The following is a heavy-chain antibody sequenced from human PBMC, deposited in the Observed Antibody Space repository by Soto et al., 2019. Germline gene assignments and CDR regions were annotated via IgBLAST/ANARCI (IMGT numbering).Heavy chain of an antibody. J-gene: IGHJ5*02. V-gene: IGHV5-51*01. Sequence: GESLKISCRYSGNSFSDFWFGWLRQVPGKGLEWVGIIYPADSDTRYSPAFQGQVTVSADESITTTYLHWSDLKASDSAIYYCARLSTAYGSRSLIDLWGQGSLVTV. CDR1: GNSFSDFW. CDR2: IYPADSDT. CDR3: ARLSTAYGSRSLIDL. D-gene: IGHD3-10*01.